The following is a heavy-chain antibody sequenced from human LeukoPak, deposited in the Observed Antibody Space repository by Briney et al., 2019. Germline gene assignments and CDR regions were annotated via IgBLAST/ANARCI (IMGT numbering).Heavy chain of an antibody. Sequence: GGSLRLSCAASGFTFSSYAMHWVRQAPGKGLEWVAVISYDGSNKYYADSVKGRFTISRDNSKNTLYLQMSSLRAEDTAVYYCASSEDYYDSSGSYFDYWGQGTLVTVSS. CDR2: ISYDGSNK. CDR3: ASSEDYYDSSGSYFDY. CDR1: GFTFSSYA. V-gene: IGHV3-30*04. J-gene: IGHJ4*02. D-gene: IGHD3-22*01.